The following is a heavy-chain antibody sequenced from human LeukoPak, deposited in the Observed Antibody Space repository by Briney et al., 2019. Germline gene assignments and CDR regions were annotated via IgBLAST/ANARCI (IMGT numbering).Heavy chain of an antibody. Sequence: ASVKVSCKASGYTFTSYGISWVRQAPGQGRERMGEISAYNGNTNYAQKLQGRVTMTTDTSQSTAYMELRSLSSDDTAVYYCARDYYDILTGYYTLYYYYGMDVWGQGTTVTVSS. CDR1: GYTFTSYG. CDR2: ISAYNGNT. V-gene: IGHV1-18*01. CDR3: ARDYYDILTGYYTLYYYYGMDV. D-gene: IGHD3-9*01. J-gene: IGHJ6*02.